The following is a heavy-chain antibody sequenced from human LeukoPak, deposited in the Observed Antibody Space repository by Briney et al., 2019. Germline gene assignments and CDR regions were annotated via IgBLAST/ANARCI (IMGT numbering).Heavy chain of an antibody. CDR2: TRNKANSYTT. Sequence: GGSLRLSCAASGFTFSDHYMDWVRQAPGKGLEWVGRTRNKANSYTTAYAASVKGRFTISRDDSKSSLYLQMNTLKPEDTAVYYCARDNGGSGTFLDYWGQGTLVTVSS. CDR3: ARDNGGSGTFLDY. J-gene: IGHJ4*02. D-gene: IGHD3-10*01. CDR1: GFTFSDHY. V-gene: IGHV3-72*01.